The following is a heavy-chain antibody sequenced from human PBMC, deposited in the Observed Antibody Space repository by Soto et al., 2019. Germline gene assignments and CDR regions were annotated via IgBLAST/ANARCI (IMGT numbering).Heavy chain of an antibody. J-gene: IGHJ5*02. CDR1: GYTFTSYG. CDR3: ARDMAPGYCTNGVCYTPRRGWFDP. Sequence: GASVKASCKASGYTFTSYGISWVRQAPGQGLEWMGWISAYNGNTNYAQKLQGRVTMTTDTSTSTAYMELRSLRSDDTAVYYCARDMAPGYCTNGVCYTPRRGWFDPWGQGTLVTVS. V-gene: IGHV1-18*01. CDR2: ISAYNGNT. D-gene: IGHD2-8*01.